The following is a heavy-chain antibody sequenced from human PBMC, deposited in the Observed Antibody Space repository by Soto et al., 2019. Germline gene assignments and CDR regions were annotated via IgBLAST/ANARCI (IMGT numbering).Heavy chain of an antibody. V-gene: IGHV4-34*01. CDR2: INHSGST. CDR3: ARHISPILASGWYDHHYFDY. CDR1: GGSFSGYY. D-gene: IGHD6-19*01. Sequence: SETLSLTCAVYGGSFSGYYWSWIRQPPGKGLEWIGEINHSGSTNYNPSLKSRVTISVDTSKNQFSLKLSSVTAADTAVYYCARHISPILASGWYDHHYFDYWGQGTLVTVSS. J-gene: IGHJ4*02.